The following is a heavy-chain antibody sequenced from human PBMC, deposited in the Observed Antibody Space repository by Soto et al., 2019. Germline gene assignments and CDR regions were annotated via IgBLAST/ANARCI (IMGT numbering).Heavy chain of an antibody. J-gene: IGHJ5*02. D-gene: IGHD2-2*01. V-gene: IGHV5-10-1*01. CDR2: IDPRDSYT. Sequence: GESLKISCKASGYSFITYWISWVRQMPGKGLEWMGRIDPRDSYTDYSPSFQGRVTISADKSISTAYLQWTSLEASDTAMYYCARHRSEYCGSAGCNNWFDPWGQGTLVTVSS. CDR1: GYSFITYW. CDR3: ARHRSEYCGSAGCNNWFDP.